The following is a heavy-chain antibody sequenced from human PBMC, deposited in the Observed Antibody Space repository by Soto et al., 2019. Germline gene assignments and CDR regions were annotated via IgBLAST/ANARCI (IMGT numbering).Heavy chain of an antibody. CDR3: ATSDNTRLH. CDR2: SHQSGNT. V-gene: IGHV4-4*02. CDR1: GVSISSHDW. D-gene: IGHD2-2*01. Sequence: QVQLQESGPGLVKPSGTLSLTCAVSGVSISSHDWWTWVRQPPGKGLEWIGESHQSGNTNYNSSLESRVTISVDNSKNQFTLRLSSVTVADTAVYYCATSDNTRLHWGQGTLVTVSS. J-gene: IGHJ4*02.